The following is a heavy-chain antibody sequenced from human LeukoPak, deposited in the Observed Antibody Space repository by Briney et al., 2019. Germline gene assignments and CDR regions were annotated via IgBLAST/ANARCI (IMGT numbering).Heavy chain of an antibody. V-gene: IGHV4-61*02. Sequence: PSETLSLTGTGSGGSISSGSYYWSWIRQPAGKGLEWIGRIYTSGSTNYNPSLKSRVTISVDTSKNQFSLKLSSVTAADTAVYYCARVPTVTFFDYWGQGTLVTVSS. D-gene: IGHD4-17*01. J-gene: IGHJ4*02. CDR2: IYTSGST. CDR1: GGSISSGSYY. CDR3: ARVPTVTFFDY.